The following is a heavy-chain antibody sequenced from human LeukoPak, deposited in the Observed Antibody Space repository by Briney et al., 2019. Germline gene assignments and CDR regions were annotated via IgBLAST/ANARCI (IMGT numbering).Heavy chain of an antibody. CDR3: ARTGSAWEGSFDY. D-gene: IGHD1-26*01. Sequence: SVKVSCKASGGTFSSYAISWVRQAPGQGLGWMGGIIPIFGTANYAQKFLGRVTITADESTSTAYMELSSLRSEDTAVYYCARTGSAWEGSFDYWGQGTLVTVSS. J-gene: IGHJ4*02. V-gene: IGHV1-69*13. CDR2: IIPIFGTA. CDR1: GGTFSSYA.